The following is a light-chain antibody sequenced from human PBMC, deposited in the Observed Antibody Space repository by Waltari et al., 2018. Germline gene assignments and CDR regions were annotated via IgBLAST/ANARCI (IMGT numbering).Light chain of an antibody. Sequence: EIVLTQSPGTLSLSPGERATLACRASQTIRGSLAWYQQKPGQAPRLLIYGASSRAAGIPDRVSGSGYGTDFSLTISRLEPEDFAVYYCQHYVRLPVTFGRGTKVEIK. CDR3: QHYVRLPVT. J-gene: IGKJ1*01. CDR2: GAS. V-gene: IGKV3-20*01. CDR1: QTIRGS.